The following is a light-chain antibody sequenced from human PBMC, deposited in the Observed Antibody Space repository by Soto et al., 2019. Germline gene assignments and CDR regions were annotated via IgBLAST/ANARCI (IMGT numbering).Light chain of an antibody. V-gene: IGKV3-11*01. CDR1: QSVITY. CDR3: QQRSNWPWT. Sequence: EIVLTQSPATLSLSPGERATLSCRASQSVITYLAWYQQKPGQAPSLLIYDASNRATGIPARFSGSGSGTDFTLTISSLEPEEFAVYYCQQRSNWPWTFGQGTKVEIK. J-gene: IGKJ1*01. CDR2: DAS.